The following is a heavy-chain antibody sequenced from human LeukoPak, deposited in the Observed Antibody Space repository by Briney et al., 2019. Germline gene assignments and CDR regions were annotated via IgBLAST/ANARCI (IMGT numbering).Heavy chain of an antibody. CDR3: ARDYGADAFDI. CDR1: GFTFSSYA. J-gene: IGHJ3*02. CDR2: ISYDGSNK. V-gene: IGHV3-30-3*01. Sequence: GGSLRLSCAASGFTFSSYAMHWVRQAPGMGLEWVAVISYDGSNKYYADSVKGRFTISRDNSKNTLYLQMNSLRAEDTAVYYCARDYGADAFDIWGQGTMVTVSS. D-gene: IGHD4-17*01.